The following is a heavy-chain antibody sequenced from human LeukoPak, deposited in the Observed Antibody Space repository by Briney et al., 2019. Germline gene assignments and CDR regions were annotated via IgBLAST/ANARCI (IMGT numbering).Heavy chain of an antibody. D-gene: IGHD3-22*01. CDR2: ISSSSSYI. CDR3: ARPDSDDY. J-gene: IGHJ4*02. CDR1: GFTFSSYS. Sequence: GGSLGISCAPSGFTFSSYSINWGRPAPGKGLEWVSSISSSSSYIYYADSVKGRFTISRDNAKNSLYLQMNSLRAEDTAVYYCARPDSDDYWGQGTLVTVSS. V-gene: IGHV3-21*01.